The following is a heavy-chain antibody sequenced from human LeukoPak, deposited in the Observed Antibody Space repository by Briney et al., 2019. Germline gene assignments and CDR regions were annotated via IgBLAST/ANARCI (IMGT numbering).Heavy chain of an antibody. CDR2: IYYSGST. Sequence: SETLSLTCTVSGGSISSSSYYWGWIRQPPGKGLEWIGSIYYSGSTYYNPSLKSRVTISVDTSKNQLSLKLRSVTAADTAVYYCARDRRVGVATRLYFDYWGQGTLVTVSS. D-gene: IGHD5-12*01. CDR1: GGSISSSSYY. CDR3: ARDRRVGVATRLYFDY. V-gene: IGHV4-39*07. J-gene: IGHJ4*02.